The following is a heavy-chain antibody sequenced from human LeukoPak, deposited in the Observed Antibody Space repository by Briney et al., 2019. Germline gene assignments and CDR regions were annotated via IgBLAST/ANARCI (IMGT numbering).Heavy chain of an antibody. D-gene: IGHD1-26*01. Sequence: ASVKVSCKASGYTFTGYYMHRVRQAPGQGLEWMGWINPNNGGTNYAQKFQGRVTMTRDTSISTAYMDLSRLTSDDTAVYYCARKISYTVGATDFDYWGQGTLVTVSS. CDR3: ARKISYTVGATDFDY. CDR1: GYTFTGYY. J-gene: IGHJ4*02. V-gene: IGHV1-2*02. CDR2: INPNNGGT.